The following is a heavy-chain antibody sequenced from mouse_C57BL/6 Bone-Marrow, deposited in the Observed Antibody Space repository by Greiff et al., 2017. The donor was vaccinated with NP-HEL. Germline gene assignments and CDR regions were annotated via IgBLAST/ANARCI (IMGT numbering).Heavy chain of an antibody. D-gene: IGHD2-3*01. CDR3: ARSIGYYVFDY. CDR1: GYAFSSYW. Sequence: VQLQQSGAELVKPGASVKISCKASGYAFSSYWMNWVKQRPGKGLEWIGQIYPGDGDTNYNGKFKGKATLTADKSSSTAYIQLSSLTSEVSAVYCCARSIGYYVFDYWGQGTTLTVSS. CDR2: IYPGDGDT. J-gene: IGHJ2*01. V-gene: IGHV1-80*01.